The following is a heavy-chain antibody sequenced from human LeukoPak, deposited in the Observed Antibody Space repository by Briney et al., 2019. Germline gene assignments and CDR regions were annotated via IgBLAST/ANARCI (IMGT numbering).Heavy chain of an antibody. CDR2: IGNSGGST. CDR1: GFTFSSYV. D-gene: IGHD5-18*01. CDR3: ARAQGSYGFYFDY. Sequence: GGSLRLSCAASGFTFSSYVMSWVRQAPGKGLEWVSSIGNSGGSTYYADSVKGRFTISRDNSKNTLYLQMNSLRAEDTAVYYCARAQGSYGFYFDYWGQGTLVTVSS. J-gene: IGHJ4*02. V-gene: IGHV3-23*01.